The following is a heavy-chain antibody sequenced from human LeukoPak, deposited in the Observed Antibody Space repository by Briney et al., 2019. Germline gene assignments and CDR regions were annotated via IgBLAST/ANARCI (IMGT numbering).Heavy chain of an antibody. CDR2: IYTSEST. Sequence: SETLSLTCTVSGGSISSYYWSWIRQPAGKGLEWIGRIYTSESTNYNPSLKSRVTMSVDTFKNQFSLKLSSVTSADTAVYYCARAGYSSGWYYFDYWGQGTLVTVSS. CDR3: ARAGYSSGWYYFDY. D-gene: IGHD6-19*01. CDR1: GGSISSYY. V-gene: IGHV4-4*07. J-gene: IGHJ4*02.